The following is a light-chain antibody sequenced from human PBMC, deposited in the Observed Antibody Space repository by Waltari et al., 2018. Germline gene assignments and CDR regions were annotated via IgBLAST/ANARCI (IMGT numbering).Light chain of an antibody. CDR3: ALYMGSGIWV. V-gene: IGLV8-61*01. CDR1: SGSLSPTSY. J-gene: IGLJ3*02. Sequence: QTVVTREPSLSVSPGGTVTLTCALSSGSLSPTSYATWYQQTPGQAPRTLVYKANARSSGVPDRFSGSILGNTAALTITVAQADDESDYYCALYMGSGIWVFGGGTRLTVL. CDR2: KAN.